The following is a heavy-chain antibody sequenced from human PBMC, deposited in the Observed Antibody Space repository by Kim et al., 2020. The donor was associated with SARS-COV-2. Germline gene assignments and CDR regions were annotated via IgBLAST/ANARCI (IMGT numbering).Heavy chain of an antibody. J-gene: IGHJ4*02. Sequence: SETLFLTCTVSGGSISSGGYYWSWIRQHPGKGLEWIGYIYYSGSTYYNPSLKSRVTISVDTSKNQFSLKLSSVTAADTAVYYCARGTYDSSGYPFDYWGQGTLVTVSS. CDR1: GGSISSGGYY. V-gene: IGHV4-31*03. CDR3: ARGTYDSSGYPFDY. CDR2: IYYSGST. D-gene: IGHD3-22*01.